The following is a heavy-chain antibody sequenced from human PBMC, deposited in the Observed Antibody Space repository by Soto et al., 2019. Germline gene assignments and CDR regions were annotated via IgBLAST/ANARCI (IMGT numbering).Heavy chain of an antibody. J-gene: IGHJ4*02. CDR1: GVTFSTYG. Sequence: QVQLVESGGGVVQPGRSLRLSCAASGVTFSTYGMHWVRQAPGKGLEWVAVISSDGRNKYHADSVKGRFTISRDNSKNTLYLQMNSLRAEDTAVYYCAKDKDLRAAGYYFDYWGQGTLVTVSS. CDR3: AKDKDLRAAGYYFDY. V-gene: IGHV3-30*18. D-gene: IGHD6-13*01. CDR2: ISSDGRNK.